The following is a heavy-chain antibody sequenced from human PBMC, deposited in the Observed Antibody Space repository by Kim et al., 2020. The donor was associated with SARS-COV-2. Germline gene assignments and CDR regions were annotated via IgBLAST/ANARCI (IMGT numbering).Heavy chain of an antibody. V-gene: IGHV7-4-1*02. Sequence: ASVKVSCKASRYTFTNYAMNWVRQAPGQGLEWMGWINTNTGNPTYAQGFTGRFVFSLDTSVSTAYLQISSLKAEDTAVYYCARGGSSGWQTPDYWGQGTLVTVSS. D-gene: IGHD6-19*01. CDR3: ARGGSSGWQTPDY. CDR2: INTNTGNP. CDR1: RYTFTNYA. J-gene: IGHJ4*02.